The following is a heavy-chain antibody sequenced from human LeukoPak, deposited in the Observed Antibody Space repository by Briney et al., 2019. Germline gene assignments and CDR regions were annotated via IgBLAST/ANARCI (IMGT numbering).Heavy chain of an antibody. CDR2: LNPHTGGA. CDR3: ARVTWKTVIAAPDY. D-gene: IGHD2-21*01. V-gene: IGHV1-2*06. CDR1: GYTVTDYY. J-gene: IGHJ4*02. Sequence: ASVKVSCKTSGYTVTDYYIHWVRQAPGQGLEWMGQLNPHTGGANYPQKFQGRVSMTRDTSINTAYIEVSRLTSDDTAVYYCARVTWKTVIAAPDYWGQGTLVTVSS.